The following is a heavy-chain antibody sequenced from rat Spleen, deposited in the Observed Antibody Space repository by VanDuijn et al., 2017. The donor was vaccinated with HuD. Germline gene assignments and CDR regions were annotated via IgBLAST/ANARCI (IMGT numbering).Heavy chain of an antibody. D-gene: IGHD4-3*01. J-gene: IGHJ3*01. Sequence: EVQLVESGGGLVQPGGSLKLSCEASGFTFRNFDMAWVRQAPTKGLELVASISPSGVTYYRDSVKGRFTVSRENAKSTLYFLIDSLRSEDTATYYCVRQDTSGYSNWFTYWGQGTLVTVSS. CDR1: GFTFRNFD. CDR3: VRQDTSGYSNWFTY. CDR2: ISPSGVT. V-gene: IGHV5-25*01.